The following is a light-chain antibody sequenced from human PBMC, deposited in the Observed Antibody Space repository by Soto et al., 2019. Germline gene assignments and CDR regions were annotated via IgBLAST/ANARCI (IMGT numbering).Light chain of an antibody. V-gene: IGKV3-20*01. J-gene: IGKJ5*01. Sequence: EIVLTQSPGTLSLSPGERATLSCRASQSVSSSYLAWYQRKPGQAPRLLIYGASTRATGIPDRFSGSGSGTDFTLTISRLEPEDFAVYYCQQYGNSPIIFGQGTRLEIK. CDR2: GAS. CDR3: QQYGNSPII. CDR1: QSVSSSY.